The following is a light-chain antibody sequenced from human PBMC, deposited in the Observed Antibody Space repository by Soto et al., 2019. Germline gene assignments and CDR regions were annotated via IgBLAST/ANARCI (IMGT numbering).Light chain of an antibody. CDR3: HQRSSWPLT. CDR1: QSVSSY. V-gene: IGKV3-11*01. J-gene: IGKJ4*01. CDR2: DAS. Sequence: EIVLTQSPATLSLSPGERATLSCMSSQSVSSYVGWYQQKPGQAPRLVLYDASNRATGIPARCSGSGSGTAFALTISSLEREEFAVYYGHQRSSWPLTFGGGAKVEIK.